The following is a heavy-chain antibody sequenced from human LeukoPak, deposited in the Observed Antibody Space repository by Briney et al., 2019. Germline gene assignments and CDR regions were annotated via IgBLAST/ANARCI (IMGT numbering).Heavy chain of an antibody. CDR2: LNWSGDST. CDR1: GFTFDDYA. J-gene: IGHJ4*02. CDR3: AMGYSGYDYGYYFDY. D-gene: IGHD5-12*01. V-gene: IGHV3-20*04. Sequence: AGGSLRLSCAASGFTFDDYAMNWVRQAPGKGLEWVSGLNWSGDSTGYADSVKGRFSISRDNAKNSLYLQMTSLRAEDTALYYCAMGYSGYDYGYYFDYWGQGTLVTVFS.